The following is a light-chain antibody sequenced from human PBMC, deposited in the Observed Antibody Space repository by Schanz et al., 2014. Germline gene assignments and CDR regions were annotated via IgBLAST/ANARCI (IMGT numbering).Light chain of an antibody. CDR2: NTN. J-gene: IGLJ3*02. CDR1: SGSVSTTSY. V-gene: IGLV8-61*01. Sequence: QTVVAQEPSFSVSPGGTVTLTCGLSSGSVSTTSYPSWFQQTPGQAPRTLIYNTNIRSSGVPDRFSGSILGNKAALTITGAQADDESDYYCVLFMGRGISVFGGGTKLTVL. CDR3: VLFMGRGISV.